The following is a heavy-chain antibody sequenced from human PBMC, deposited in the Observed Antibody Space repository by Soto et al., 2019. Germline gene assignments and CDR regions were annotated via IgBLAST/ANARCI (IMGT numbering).Heavy chain of an antibody. D-gene: IGHD2-2*01. J-gene: IGHJ4*02. CDR1: GYTFTGYY. V-gene: IGHV1-2*04. Sequence: VSVKVACKASGYTFTGYYIHWVRQAPGQGLEWMGWINPNSGGTNYAQKFQGWVTMTRDTSISTAYMELSRLRSDDTAVYYCASGMDCSSTSCVGRAYWGQGTLVTVSS. CDR3: ASGMDCSSTSCVGRAY. CDR2: INPNSGGT.